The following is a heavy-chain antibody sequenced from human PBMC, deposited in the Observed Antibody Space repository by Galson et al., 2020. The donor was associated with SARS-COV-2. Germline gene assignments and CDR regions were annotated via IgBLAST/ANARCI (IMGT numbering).Heavy chain of an antibody. CDR1: GFAFSGSA. Sequence: GESLKISCAASGFAFSGSAIHWVRQASGKGLEWVGRIRSKPNNYATAYAASVNDGFTVSRDDSKNTAYLQMNSLKTEDTALYYCARFVEAANYFDYWGQGALVTVSS. CDR2: IRSKPNNYAT. V-gene: IGHV3-73*01. CDR3: ARFVEAANYFDY. D-gene: IGHD6-25*01. J-gene: IGHJ4*02.